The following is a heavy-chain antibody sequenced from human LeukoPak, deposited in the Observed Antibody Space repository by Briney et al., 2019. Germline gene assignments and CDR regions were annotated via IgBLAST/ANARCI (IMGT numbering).Heavy chain of an antibody. CDR3: AELGITMIGGV. J-gene: IGHJ6*04. CDR2: ISSSGSTI. Sequence: GGSLRLSWAASGFTFSSYEMNWVRQAAGKGLEWGSYISSSGSTIYYADSVKGRFTISRDNAKNSLYLQMNSLRAEDTAVYYCAELGITMIGGVWGKGTTVTISS. CDR1: GFTFSSYE. D-gene: IGHD3-10*02. V-gene: IGHV3-48*03.